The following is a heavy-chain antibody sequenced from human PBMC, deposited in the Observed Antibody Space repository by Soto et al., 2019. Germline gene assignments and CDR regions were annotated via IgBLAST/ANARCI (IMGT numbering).Heavy chain of an antibody. Sequence: PGGSLRLSCAASGFTFINHAMTWVRQAPGKGLEWVSAISGGGGSTYYADSVKGRFTISRDNSKNTLYLQMNSLRAEDTAVYYCARNWNDVDYWGQGTLVTVSS. CDR2: ISGGGGST. CDR3: ARNWNDVDY. V-gene: IGHV3-23*01. CDR1: GFTFINHA. J-gene: IGHJ4*02. D-gene: IGHD1-1*01.